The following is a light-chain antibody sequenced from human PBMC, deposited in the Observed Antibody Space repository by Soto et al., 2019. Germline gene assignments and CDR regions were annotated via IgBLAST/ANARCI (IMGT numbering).Light chain of an antibody. CDR1: QHIRVS. J-gene: IGKJ5*01. CDR3: QQFNSYPIT. V-gene: IGKV1-13*02. Sequence: AIQLTQSPSSLSASVGDRVTITCRASQHIRVSLAWYQQKPGTAPKILIYDVSTLESWVQSRFSGSSSGTDFTLTISSLQPVYFATCYCQQFNSYPITFGKGSRLEIK. CDR2: DVS.